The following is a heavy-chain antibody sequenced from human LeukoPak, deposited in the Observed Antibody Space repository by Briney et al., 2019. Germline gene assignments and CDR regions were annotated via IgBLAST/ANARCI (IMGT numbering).Heavy chain of an antibody. Sequence: GGSLRLSCAASGFTFSSYAMSWVRQAPGKGLEWVSVINDSGGSTYYADSVRGRFTISRDNSKNTMYLQMNSLRAEDTAVYYCATSGFGSGSYYAAFDYWGQGTLVTVSS. CDR2: INDSGGST. CDR1: GFTFSSYA. J-gene: IGHJ4*02. D-gene: IGHD3-10*01. V-gene: IGHV3-23*01. CDR3: ATSGFGSGSYYAAFDY.